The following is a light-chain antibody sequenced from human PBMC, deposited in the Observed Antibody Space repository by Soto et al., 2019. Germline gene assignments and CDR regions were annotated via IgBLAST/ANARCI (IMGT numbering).Light chain of an antibody. CDR3: CSFAGSHSVV. CDR2: DVS. J-gene: IGLJ3*02. Sequence: QSALTQPRSVSGSPGQPVTISCTGTSSDVGGYKYVSWYQRHPGEAPKLLIYDVSEWPSGVPDRFSGSKSGNTASLTISGLQAEDEADYFCCSFAGSHSVVFGGGTKVTVL. CDR1: SSDVGGYKY. V-gene: IGLV2-11*01.